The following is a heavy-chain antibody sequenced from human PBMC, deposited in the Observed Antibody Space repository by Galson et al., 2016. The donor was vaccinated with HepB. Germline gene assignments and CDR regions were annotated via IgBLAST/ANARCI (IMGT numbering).Heavy chain of an antibody. CDR2: ISSSSSLI. Sequence: SLRLSCADSGFTFSSYSMNWVRQAPGKGLEWVSPISSSSSLIYYAESVKGRFTISRDNAKRSLYLQMNSLRVEDTAVYYCVREGGYCYGDSCRYFDLWGRGTVVTVSS. V-gene: IGHV3-21*01. J-gene: IGHJ2*01. CDR3: VREGGYCYGDSCRYFDL. CDR1: GFTFSSYS. D-gene: IGHD2-15*01.